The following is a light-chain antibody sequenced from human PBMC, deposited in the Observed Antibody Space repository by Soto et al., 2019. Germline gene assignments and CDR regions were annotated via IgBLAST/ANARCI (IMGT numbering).Light chain of an antibody. V-gene: IGKV1-5*03. CDR1: QRISSQ. CDR2: QAS. J-gene: IGKJ1*01. Sequence: DIQMTQSPSTLSASVGARVIFTCRASQRISSQLGWYRQKPGKAPNLLLYQASNLETGLPSRFTGSGSGTAFTVTIRRLQPDVLASYNRLQYLSYWTFVQRTKV. CDR3: LQYLSYWT.